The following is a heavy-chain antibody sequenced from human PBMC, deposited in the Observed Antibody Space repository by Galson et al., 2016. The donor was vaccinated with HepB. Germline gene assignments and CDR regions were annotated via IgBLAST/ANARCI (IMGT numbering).Heavy chain of an antibody. CDR1: GFMFGNYG. Sequence: SLRLSCAASGFMFGNYGMHWVRQAPGKGLEWVAVIWYDGTEDYYGESMKGRFSISRDNPKNTLYLEINSSRVEDTGVYYCCRDIREYSADWYGVDYWGQGTLVAVSS. V-gene: IGHV3-33*08. D-gene: IGHD6-19*01. CDR3: CRDIREYSADWYGVDY. CDR2: IWYDGTED. J-gene: IGHJ4*02.